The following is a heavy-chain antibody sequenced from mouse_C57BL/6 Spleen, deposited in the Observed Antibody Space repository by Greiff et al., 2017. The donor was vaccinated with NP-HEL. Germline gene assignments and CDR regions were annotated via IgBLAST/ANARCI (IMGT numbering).Heavy chain of an antibody. CDR3: ARREGGTMDY. CDR1: GYAFSSSW. CDR2: IYPGDGAT. D-gene: IGHD4-1*01. V-gene: IGHV1-82*01. J-gene: IGHJ4*01. Sequence: QVQLKESGPELVKPGASVKISCKASGYAFSSSWMNWVKQRPGKGLEWIGRIYPGDGATNYNGKFKGKATLTADKSSSTAYMQISSLTSEDSAVYFCARREGGTMDYWGQGPSVTVSS.